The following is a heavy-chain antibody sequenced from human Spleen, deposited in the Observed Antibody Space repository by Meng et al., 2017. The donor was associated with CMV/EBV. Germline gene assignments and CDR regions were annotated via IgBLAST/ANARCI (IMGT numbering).Heavy chain of an antibody. J-gene: IGHJ4*02. CDR2: IYSGGSST. CDR1: GFTFSSYA. Sequence: GGSLRLSCAASGFTFSSYAMSWVRQAPGKGLEWVSVIYSGGSSTYYADSVKGRFTISRDNSKNTLYLQMNSLRAEDTAVYYCAMSPSVSYSGSYYLYYWGQGTLVTVSS. CDR3: AMSPSVSYSGSYYLYY. V-gene: IGHV3-23*03. D-gene: IGHD1-26*01.